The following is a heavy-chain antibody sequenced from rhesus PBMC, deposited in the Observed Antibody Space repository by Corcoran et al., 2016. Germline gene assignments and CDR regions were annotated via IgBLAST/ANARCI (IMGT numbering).Heavy chain of an antibody. Sequence: QVQLQESGPGLVKPSETLSLTCAVSGGSFSSGYDWSWTRQPPGKGLEWIGYIYGSSGSTNYNPSLKNRVTISKDTSKNQFSLKLSSVTAADTAVYYCTRGGYGSWNLRYWGQGVLVTVSS. V-gene: IGHV4-76*01. D-gene: IGHD6-25*01. CDR1: GGSFSSGYD. CDR3: TRGGYGSWNLRY. J-gene: IGHJ4*01. CDR2: IYGSSGST.